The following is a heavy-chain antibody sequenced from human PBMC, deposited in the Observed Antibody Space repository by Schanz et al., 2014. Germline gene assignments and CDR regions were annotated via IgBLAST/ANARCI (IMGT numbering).Heavy chain of an antibody. CDR1: GYTLSKLS. D-gene: IGHD5-12*01. CDR3: ARTGYDPSLTH. V-gene: IGHV1-69*13. J-gene: IGHJ4*02. Sequence: QVQLVQSGAEVKKAGASVKVSCKVSGYTLSKLSIHWVRQAPGKGLEWMGRIIPIFGTANYAQKFQGRVTFTADKSTSTAFLEVNSLRSEDTAVYYCARTGYDPSLTHWGQGTLVTVSS. CDR2: IIPIFGTA.